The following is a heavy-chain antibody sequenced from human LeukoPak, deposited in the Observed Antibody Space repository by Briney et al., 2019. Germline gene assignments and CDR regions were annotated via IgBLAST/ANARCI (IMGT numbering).Heavy chain of an antibody. Sequence: GASVKVSCKASGYTFTGYYMHWVRQAPGQGLEWMGWINPNSGGTNYAQKFQGRVTMTRDTSISTAYMELSGLRSDDTAVYYCARDDDVGNYGGYWGQGTLVTVSS. V-gene: IGHV1-2*02. CDR1: GYTFTGYY. D-gene: IGHD1-7*01. J-gene: IGHJ4*02. CDR2: INPNSGGT. CDR3: ARDDDVGNYGGY.